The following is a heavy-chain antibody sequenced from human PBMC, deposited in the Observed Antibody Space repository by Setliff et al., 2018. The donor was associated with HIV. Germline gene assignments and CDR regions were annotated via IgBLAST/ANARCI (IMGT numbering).Heavy chain of an antibody. CDR1: GDSINTPHC. D-gene: IGHD1-26*01. J-gene: IGHJ5*02. Sequence: ASETLSLTCAVSGDSINTPHCWSWVRQSLEKGLEWIGEVCQRGGINYNPFLWSRASISMDKPRNYFPIEMASMTAADTAVYFCVRNHEWALGTWGQGLWVTVSS. CDR2: VCQRGGI. V-gene: IGHV4-4*02. CDR3: VRNHEWALGT.